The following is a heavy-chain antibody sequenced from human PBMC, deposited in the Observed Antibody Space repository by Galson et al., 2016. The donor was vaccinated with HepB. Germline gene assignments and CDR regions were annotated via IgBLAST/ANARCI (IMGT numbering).Heavy chain of an antibody. CDR1: GFAFSDYY. CDR3: AKGAPYSAGKWELPRGGYYYYYMDV. CDR2: ISGSGGGT. V-gene: IGHV3-23*01. J-gene: IGHJ6*03. D-gene: IGHD1-26*01. Sequence: SLRLSCAASGFAFSDYYMSWIRQAPGKGLEWVSSISGSGGGTYYADSVKGRFTISRDNSKNTLYLQMNSLRAEDTAVYYCAKGAPYSAGKWELPRGGYYYYYMDVWGKGTTVTVSS.